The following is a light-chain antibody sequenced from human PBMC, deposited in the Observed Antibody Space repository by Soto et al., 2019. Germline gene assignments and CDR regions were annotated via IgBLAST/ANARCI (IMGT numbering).Light chain of an antibody. J-gene: IGLJ3*02. CDR2: LNSDGSH. CDR3: QTWGTGLWV. Sequence: QPVLTQSPSASASMGASVKLTCTLSSGHSNYAIEWHQQQPEKGPRYLMKLNSDGSHSKGDGIPDRFSGSSSGAERYLTISSLQSEDEADYYCQTWGTGLWVFGGGTKLTVL. CDR1: SGHSNYA. V-gene: IGLV4-69*01.